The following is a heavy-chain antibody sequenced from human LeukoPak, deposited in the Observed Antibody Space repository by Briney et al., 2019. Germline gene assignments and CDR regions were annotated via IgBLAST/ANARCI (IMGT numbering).Heavy chain of an antibody. CDR2: IYYSGST. CDR3: ARGLAYCGGDCYSV. D-gene: IGHD2-21*02. J-gene: IGHJ4*02. Sequence: KSSETLSLTCTVSGGSINSYYWSWIRQPPGKGLEWIGYIYYSGSTNYNPSLKSRVTISVGTSKNQFSLKLSSVTATDTAVYYCARGLAYCGGDCYSVWGQGTLVTVSS. V-gene: IGHV4-59*01. CDR1: GGSINSYY.